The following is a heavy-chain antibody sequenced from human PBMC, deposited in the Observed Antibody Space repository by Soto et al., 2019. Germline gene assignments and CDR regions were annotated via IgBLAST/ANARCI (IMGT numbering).Heavy chain of an antibody. CDR2: IYPADSDT. J-gene: IGHJ6*02. V-gene: IGHV5-51*01. CDR3: ARQQWESSGPYYYYGMDV. CDR1: GYSFSNYW. D-gene: IGHD3-22*01. Sequence: GESLKISCKGSGYSFSNYWIGWVRQMPGKGLEWMGIIYPADSDTRYSPSFQGQVTITADKSISTAYLQWSSLKASDTAMYYCARQQWESSGPYYYYGMDVWGQGTTVTVSS.